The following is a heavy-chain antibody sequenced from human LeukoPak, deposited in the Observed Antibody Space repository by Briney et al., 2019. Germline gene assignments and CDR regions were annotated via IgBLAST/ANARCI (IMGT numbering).Heavy chain of an antibody. D-gene: IGHD3-3*01. CDR1: GGTFSSYT. V-gene: IGHV1-69*13. J-gene: IGHJ6*03. CDR3: ARGRYYDFWSGYGSNYYYYMDV. Sequence: SVKVSCKASGGTFSSYTINWVRQAPGQGLEWMGGIIPVFGTANYVQKFQGRVTITADESTSTAYMELSSLRSEDTAVYYCARGRYYDFWSGYGSNYYYYMDVWGKGTTVTVSS. CDR2: IIPVFGTA.